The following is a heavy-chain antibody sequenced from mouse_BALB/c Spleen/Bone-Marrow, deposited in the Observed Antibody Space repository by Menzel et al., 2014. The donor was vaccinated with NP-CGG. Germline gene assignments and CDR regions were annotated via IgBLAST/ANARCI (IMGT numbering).Heavy chain of an antibody. D-gene: IGHD1-1*01. CDR1: GFSLTGYG. CDR3: AKDRTHYYGSSYVYYYAMDY. Sequence: QVQLKQPGPGLVAPSQSLSITCTVSGFSLTGYGVNWVRQPPGKGLEWLGMIWGDGSTDYNSALKSRLSISKDNSKSQVFFKMNSLQTDDTARYYCAKDRTHYYGSSYVYYYAMDYWGQGTSVTVSS. V-gene: IGHV2-6-7*01. J-gene: IGHJ4*01. CDR2: IWGDGST.